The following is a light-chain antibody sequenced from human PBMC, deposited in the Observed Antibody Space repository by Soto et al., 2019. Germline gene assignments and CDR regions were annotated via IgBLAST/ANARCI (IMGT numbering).Light chain of an antibody. CDR3: QQYGSSF. V-gene: IGKV3-20*01. Sequence: EIVLTQSPGTLSLSPGERATLSCRASQSVGSSYLAWYQQKPGQAPRLLIYGASSRATGIPDRFSGSGSGTDFTLTISRLEPEDFAVYYCQQYGSSFFGPGTKVDIK. J-gene: IGKJ3*01. CDR2: GAS. CDR1: QSVGSSY.